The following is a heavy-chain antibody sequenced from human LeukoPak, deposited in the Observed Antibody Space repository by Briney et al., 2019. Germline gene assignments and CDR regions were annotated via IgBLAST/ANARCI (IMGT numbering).Heavy chain of an antibody. CDR2: INPNSGGT. V-gene: IGHV1-2*06. D-gene: IGHD3-10*01. CDR3: ARDMVRGVIIPDY. CDR1: GYTFTGYY. Sequence: ASVKVSCKASGYTFTGYYMHWVRQAPGQGLEWMGRINPNSGGTNYAQNFQGRVTMTRGTSISTAYMELSRLRSDDTAVYYCARDMVRGVIIPDYWGQGTLVTVSS. J-gene: IGHJ4*02.